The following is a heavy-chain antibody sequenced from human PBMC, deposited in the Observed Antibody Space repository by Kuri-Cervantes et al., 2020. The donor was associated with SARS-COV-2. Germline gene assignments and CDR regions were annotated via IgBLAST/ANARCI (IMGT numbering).Heavy chain of an antibody. J-gene: IGHJ3*02. D-gene: IGHD6-13*01. V-gene: IGHV1-8*03. Sequence: DSVKVSCKASGYTFTSYDINWVRQATGQGLEWMGWMNPNSGNTGYAQKFQGRVTITRNTSISTAYMELSSLRSEDTAVYYCARGWQQQLVGDAFDIWGQGTMVTVSS. CDR1: GYTFTSYD. CDR2: MNPNSGNT. CDR3: ARGWQQQLVGDAFDI.